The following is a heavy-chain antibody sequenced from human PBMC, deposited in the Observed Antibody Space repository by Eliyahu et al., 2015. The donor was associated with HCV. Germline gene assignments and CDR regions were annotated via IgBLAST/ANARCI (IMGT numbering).Heavy chain of an antibody. CDR2: IIPIFGTA. CDR1: GGTFSSYA. J-gene: IGHJ6*02. V-gene: IGHV1-69*01. Sequence: EVKKPGSSVKVSCKASGGTFSSYAISWVRQAPGQGLEWMGGIIPIFGTANYAQKFQGRVTITAGRIHSPSQIEPDKPRSEGTAVYYCARGGNFPPYYYGMDVWGQGTTVTVSS. D-gene: IGHD4-23*01. CDR3: ARGGNFPPYYYGMDV.